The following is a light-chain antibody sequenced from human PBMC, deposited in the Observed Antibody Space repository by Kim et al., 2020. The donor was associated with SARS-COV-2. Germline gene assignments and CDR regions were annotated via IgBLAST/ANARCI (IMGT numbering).Light chain of an antibody. CDR2: YDS. V-gene: IGLV3-21*04. CDR3: QVWVSSSDHFV. CDR1: NIGDLS. Sequence: SYELTQPPSVSVAPGKTARITCGADNIGDLSVHWYQQKPGQAPVLVISYDSARPSGIPERFSGSNSGVTATLTISRVEAGDEADYYCQVWVSSSDHFVFGTGTKVTVL. J-gene: IGLJ1*01.